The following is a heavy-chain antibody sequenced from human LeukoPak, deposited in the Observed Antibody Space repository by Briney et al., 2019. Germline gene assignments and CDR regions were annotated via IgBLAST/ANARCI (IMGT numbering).Heavy chain of an antibody. CDR3: ATDGSRITAYYYGMDV. V-gene: IGHV1-24*01. D-gene: IGHD3-3*01. J-gene: IGHJ6*02. CDR2: FDPEDGET. Sequence: ASEKVSCKVSGYTLTELSMHWVRQAPGKGLEWMGGFDPEDGETIYAQKFQGRVTMTEDTSTDTAYMELSSLRSEDTAVYYCATDGSRITAYYYGMDVWGQGTTVTVSS. CDR1: GYTLTELS.